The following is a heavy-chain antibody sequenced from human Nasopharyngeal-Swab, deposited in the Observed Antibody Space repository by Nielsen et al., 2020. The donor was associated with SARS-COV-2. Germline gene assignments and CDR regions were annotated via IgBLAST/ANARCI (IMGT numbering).Heavy chain of an antibody. CDR2: IRSKAYGGTT. CDR3: TRVSSGWYGDY. J-gene: IGHJ4*02. D-gene: IGHD6-19*01. Sequence: GESLKISCTASGFTFGDYAMSWFRQAPGKGLEWVGFIRSKAYGGTTEYAASVKGRFTISRDDSKTIAYLQMNSPKTEDTAVYYCTRVSSGWYGDYWGQGTLVTVSS. V-gene: IGHV3-49*03. CDR1: GFTFGDYA.